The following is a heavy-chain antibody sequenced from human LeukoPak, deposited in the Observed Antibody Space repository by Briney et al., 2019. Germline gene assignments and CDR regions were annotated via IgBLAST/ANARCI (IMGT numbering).Heavy chain of an antibody. J-gene: IGHJ4*02. CDR1: GGTFSSYA. CDR2: ISGSGGST. V-gene: IGHV3-23*01. D-gene: IGHD5-18*01. Sequence: GASVKVSCKASGGTFSSYAMSWVRQAPGKGLEWVSAISGSGGSTYYADSVKGRFTISRDNSKNTLYLQMNSLRAKDTAVYYCAKVPRLYSYGFVRNYWGQGTLVTVSS. CDR3: AKVPRLYSYGFVRNY.